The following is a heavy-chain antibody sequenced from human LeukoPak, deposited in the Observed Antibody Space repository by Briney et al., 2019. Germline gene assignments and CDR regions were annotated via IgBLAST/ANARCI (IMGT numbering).Heavy chain of an antibody. D-gene: IGHD3-10*01. J-gene: IGHJ5*02. CDR1: GFTSSSYW. CDR3: VRGRGSYGWFDP. V-gene: IGHV3-74*01. Sequence: GGSLRLSCAASGFTSSSYWMHWVRQVPGKGLVWVSRISGDGTARNYADSVKGRFTISGDDAKNTVDLQMNSLRGEDTAVYYCVRGRGSYGWFDPWGQGTLVTVSS. CDR2: ISGDGTAR.